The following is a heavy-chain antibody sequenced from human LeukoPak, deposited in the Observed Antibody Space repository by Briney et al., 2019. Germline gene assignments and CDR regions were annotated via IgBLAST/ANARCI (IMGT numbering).Heavy chain of an antibody. CDR1: GFTFSSYA. V-gene: IGHV3-30-3*01. CDR2: ISHDGSNK. D-gene: IGHD6-19*01. CDR3: ARDLDSSGWYSGFDY. Sequence: PGGSLRLSCAASGFTFSSYAMHWVRQAPGKGLEWVAVISHDGSNKYYADSVKGRFTISRDNSKNTLYLQMNSLRAEDTAVYYCARDLDSSGWYSGFDYWGQGTLVTVSS. J-gene: IGHJ4*02.